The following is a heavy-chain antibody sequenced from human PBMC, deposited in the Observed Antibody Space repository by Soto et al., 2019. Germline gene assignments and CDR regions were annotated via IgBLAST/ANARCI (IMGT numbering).Heavy chain of an antibody. J-gene: IGHJ6*02. Sequence: SETLSLTCTVSGGSISSYYWSWIRQPPGKGLEWIGYIYYSGSTNYNPSLKSRVTISVDTSKIQFSLKLSSVTAADTAVYYCARQSYSSGWYSPYYYGMDVWGQGTTVTVSS. CDR3: ARQSYSSGWYSPYYYGMDV. CDR1: GGSISSYY. CDR2: IYYSGST. D-gene: IGHD6-19*01. V-gene: IGHV4-59*08.